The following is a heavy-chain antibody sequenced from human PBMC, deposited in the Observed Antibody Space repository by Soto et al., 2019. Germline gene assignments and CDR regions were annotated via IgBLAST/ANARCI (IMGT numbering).Heavy chain of an antibody. D-gene: IGHD6-13*01. CDR2: ISSDGGTK. V-gene: IGHV3-30-3*01. CDR3: ARRGIEAPTTGPGQDYFDY. J-gene: IGHJ4*02. Sequence: GGSLRLSCAASGFAFNKYAIHWVRQAPGKGLEWLAFISSDGGTKFYGDSVKGRFTISRDNSRNTVFLQMESLRPEDTAVFYCARRGIEAPTTGPGQDYFDYWGQGTLVTVSS. CDR1: GFAFNKYA.